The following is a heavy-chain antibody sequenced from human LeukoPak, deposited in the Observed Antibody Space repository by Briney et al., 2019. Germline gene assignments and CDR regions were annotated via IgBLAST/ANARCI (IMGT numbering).Heavy chain of an antibody. CDR3: ERSYGSGNYFDY. CDR2: IYYSGSA. D-gene: IGHD3-10*01. V-gene: IGHV4-59*01. Sequence: PSETLSLTCTVSGGSISTYYWSWIRQPPGKGLEWIGYIYYSGSANYNPSLKSRVTISVDTSKNQFSLKLSSVTAADTAVYYCERSYGSGNYFDYWGQGTLVTVSS. J-gene: IGHJ4*02. CDR1: GGSISTYY.